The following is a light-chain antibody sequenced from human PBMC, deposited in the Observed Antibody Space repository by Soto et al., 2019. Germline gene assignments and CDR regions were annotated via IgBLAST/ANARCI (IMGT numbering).Light chain of an antibody. CDR3: QQYISYSPWT. V-gene: IGKV1-9*01. CDR2: AAS. J-gene: IGKJ1*01. Sequence: DIQLTQSPSFLSASVGDGVTITCRASQGIRSSLAWYQQRPGKAPKLLIYAASTLESGVPSRFSGSGSGTEFTLIVSSLQPDDFATYYCQQYISYSPWTFGQGTKVDNK. CDR1: QGIRSS.